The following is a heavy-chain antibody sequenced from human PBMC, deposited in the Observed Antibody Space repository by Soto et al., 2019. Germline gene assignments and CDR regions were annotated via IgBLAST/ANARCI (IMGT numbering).Heavy chain of an antibody. CDR2: IYYSGHT. CDR3: ALTYWRGWGRRLGEA. J-gene: IGHJ5*02. Sequence: SQALSHTCSGSGCFITRCDNSCSRLRQRPGKGLEWIGYIYYSGHTYYNPSLTSRLTISVDTSKNHFSLRLSSVTAADTAVYYWALTYWRGWGRRLGEAWGQGPLV. CDR1: GCFITRCDNS. D-gene: IGHD3-3*01. V-gene: IGHV4-30-4*01.